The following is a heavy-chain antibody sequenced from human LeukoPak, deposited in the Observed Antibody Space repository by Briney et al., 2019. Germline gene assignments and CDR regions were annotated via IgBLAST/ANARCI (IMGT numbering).Heavy chain of an antibody. J-gene: IGHJ4*02. D-gene: IGHD3-9*01. CDR1: GFTFSNAW. V-gene: IGHV3-15*01. Sequence: GGSLRLSCAASGFTFSNAWMSWVRQAPGKGLEWVVRIKSKTDGGTTDYAAPVKGRFTISRDDSKNTLYLQMNSLKTEDTAVYYCTTQTTYYDILTGSTDSDYWGQGTLVTVSS. CDR2: IKSKTDGGTT. CDR3: TTQTTYYDILTGSTDSDY.